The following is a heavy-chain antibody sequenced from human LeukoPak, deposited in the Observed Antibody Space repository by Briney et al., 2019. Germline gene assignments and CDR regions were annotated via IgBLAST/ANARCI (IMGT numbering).Heavy chain of an antibody. J-gene: IGHJ4*02. CDR1: GYTLTELS. CDR2: FDPEDGET. V-gene: IGHV1-24*01. Sequence: ASVKVSCKVSGYTLTELSMHWVRQAPGKGLEWMGGFDPEDGETVYAQKFQGRATMTEDTSTDTAYMELSSLRSEDTAVYYCATATSGIAVAGRSGFSYFDYWGQGTLVTVSS. D-gene: IGHD6-19*01. CDR3: ATATSGIAVAGRSGFSYFDY.